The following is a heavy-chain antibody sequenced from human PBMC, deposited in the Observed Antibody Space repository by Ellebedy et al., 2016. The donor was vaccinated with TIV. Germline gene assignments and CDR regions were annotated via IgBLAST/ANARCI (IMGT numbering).Heavy chain of an antibody. Sequence: SVKVSXXASGGTFSSYAISWVRQAPGQGLEWMGGIIPIFGTANYAQKFQGRVTITADESTSTAYMELSSLRSEDTAVYYCARAGFLERDWFNPWGQGTLVTVSS. CDR3: ARAGFLERDWFNP. CDR1: GGTFSSYA. V-gene: IGHV1-69*13. D-gene: IGHD3-3*01. CDR2: IIPIFGTA. J-gene: IGHJ5*02.